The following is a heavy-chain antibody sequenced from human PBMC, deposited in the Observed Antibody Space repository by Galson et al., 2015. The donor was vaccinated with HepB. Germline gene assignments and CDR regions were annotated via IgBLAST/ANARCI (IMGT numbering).Heavy chain of an antibody. D-gene: IGHD1-26*01. J-gene: IGHJ4*02. Sequence: SLRLSCAASGFTFSSYGMHWVRQAPGKGLEWVAVIWYDGSNKYYADSVKGRFTISRDNSKNTLYLQMNSLRAEDTAVYYCARDREQDYFDYWGQGTLVTVSS. CDR3: ARDREQDYFDY. CDR1: GFTFSSYG. V-gene: IGHV3-33*01. CDR2: IWYDGSNK.